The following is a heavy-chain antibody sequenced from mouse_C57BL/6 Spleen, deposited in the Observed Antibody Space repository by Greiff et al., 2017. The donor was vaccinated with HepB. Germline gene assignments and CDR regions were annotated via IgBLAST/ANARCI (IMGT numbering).Heavy chain of an antibody. Sequence: VQLQQSGAELVRPGASVKLSCTASGFNIKDDYMHWVKQRPEQGLEWIGWIDPENGDTEYASKFQGKATITADTSSNTAYLQLSSLTSEDTAVYYCTGNYGSSAWFAYWGQGTLVTVSA. CDR2: IDPENGDT. CDR3: TGNYGSSAWFAY. V-gene: IGHV14-4*01. D-gene: IGHD1-1*01. J-gene: IGHJ3*01. CDR1: GFNIKDDY.